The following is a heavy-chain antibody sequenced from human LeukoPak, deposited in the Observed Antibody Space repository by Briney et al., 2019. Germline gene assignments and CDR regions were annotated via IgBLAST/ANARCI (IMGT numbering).Heavy chain of an antibody. J-gene: IGHJ4*02. CDR1: GFTISNYN. D-gene: IGHD1-26*01. Sequence: QTGGSLRLSCAASGFTISNYNMDWVRQAPGKGLEWISYISTSGIIYYADSVRGRFTISRDNAKNSLYLQMNSLRDEDTAVYYCAKGGKWDVTPFDYWGQGTLVTVSS. CDR3: AKGGKWDVTPFDY. V-gene: IGHV3-48*02. CDR2: ISTSGII.